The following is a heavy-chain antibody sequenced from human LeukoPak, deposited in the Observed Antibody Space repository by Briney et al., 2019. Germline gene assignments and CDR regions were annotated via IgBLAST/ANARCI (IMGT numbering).Heavy chain of an antibody. D-gene: IGHD6-19*01. V-gene: IGHV4-59*01. CDR3: ARELAVAGSSAFDI. CDR2: IYYSGST. CDR1: GGSISSYY. J-gene: IGHJ3*02. Sequence: PSETLSLTCTVSGGSISSYYWSWIRQPPGKGLEWIGYIYYSGSTNYNPSLKSRVTISVDTSKNQFSLKLSSVTAADTAVYYCARELAVAGSSAFDIWGQGTMVTVSP.